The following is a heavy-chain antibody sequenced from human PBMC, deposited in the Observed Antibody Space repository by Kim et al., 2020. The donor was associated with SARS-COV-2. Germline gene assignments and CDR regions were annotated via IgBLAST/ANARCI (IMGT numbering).Heavy chain of an antibody. J-gene: IGHJ3*02. V-gene: IGHV1-18*01. CDR2: ISAYNGNT. D-gene: IGHD2-15*01. CDR1: GYTFTSYG. Sequence: ASVKVSCKASGYTFTSYGISWVRQAPGQGLDWMGWISAYNGNTKYAQKLQGRVTMTTDTSTNTAYMELRSLRSDDTAVYYCARGGIVVVVAAHYAFDIWGQGTMVTVSS. CDR3: ARGGIVVVVAAHYAFDI.